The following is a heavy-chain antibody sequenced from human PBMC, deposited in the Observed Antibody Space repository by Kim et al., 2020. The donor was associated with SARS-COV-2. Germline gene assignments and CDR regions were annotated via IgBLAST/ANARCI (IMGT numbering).Heavy chain of an antibody. V-gene: IGHV4-34*01. CDR1: GGSFSGYY. D-gene: IGHD2-2*01. CDR3: AGTGLRYLDIVVVPAANNWFDP. Sequence: SETLSLTCAVYGGSFSGYYWSWIRQPPGKGLEWIGEINHSGSTNYNPSLKSRVTISVDTSKNQFSLKLSSVTAADTAVYYCAGTGLRYLDIVVVPAANNWFDPWGQGTLVTVSS. J-gene: IGHJ5*02. CDR2: INHSGST.